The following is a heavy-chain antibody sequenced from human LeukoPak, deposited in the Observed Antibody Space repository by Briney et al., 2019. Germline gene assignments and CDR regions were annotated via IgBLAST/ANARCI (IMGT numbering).Heavy chain of an antibody. D-gene: IGHD3-10*01. J-gene: IGHJ6*04. V-gene: IGHV4-34*01. CDR2: INHSGST. Sequence: PGGSLRLSCAASGFTFSSYAMSWVRRAPGKGLEWIGEINHSGSTNYNPSLKSRVTISVDTSKNQFSLKLSSVTAADTAVYYCARVRPYYYGSGSYYFGADVWGKGTTVTVSS. CDR3: ARVRPYYYGSGSYYFGADV. CDR1: GFTFSSYA.